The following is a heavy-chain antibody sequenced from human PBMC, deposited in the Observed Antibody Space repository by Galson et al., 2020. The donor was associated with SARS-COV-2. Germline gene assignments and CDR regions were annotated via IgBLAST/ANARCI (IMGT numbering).Heavy chain of an antibody. CDR1: GFTFSNYE. CDR3: ARLDAYGPGY. CDR2: ISSSGRTI. Sequence: TVGSLRLSCAASGFTFSNYEMNWVRQAPGKGLEWVSYISSSGRTIHYADSVKGRFTSSRDNAKSSQSLQMNSLRAEDTAVYYCARLDAYGPGYWGQGTLVPVSS. V-gene: IGHV3-48*03. J-gene: IGHJ4*02. D-gene: IGHD2-21*01.